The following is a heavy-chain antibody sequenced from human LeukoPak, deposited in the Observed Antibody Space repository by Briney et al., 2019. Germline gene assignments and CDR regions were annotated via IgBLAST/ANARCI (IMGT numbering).Heavy chain of an antibody. CDR1: GFTFSSCW. J-gene: IGHJ3*02. V-gene: IGHV3-7*01. Sequence: GSLRLSCAASGFTFSSCWMSWVRQAPGKGLEWVANIKQDGSEKYYVDSVKGRFTISRDNAKNSLYLQMNSLRAEDTAVYYCARDFPVKRGDAFDIWGQGTMVTVSS. CDR3: ARDFPVKRGDAFDI. CDR2: IKQDGSEK.